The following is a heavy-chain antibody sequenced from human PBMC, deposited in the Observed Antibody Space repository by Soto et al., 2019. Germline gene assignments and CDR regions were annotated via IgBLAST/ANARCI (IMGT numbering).Heavy chain of an antibody. CDR1: GFIFSNYA. V-gene: IGHV3-23*01. CDR3: VREASSTGLHLDH. Sequence: VGSLRLSCAASGFIFSNYAMSWVRQAPGKGLEWVSFISGSGSTTYYADSVEGRFTISRGNSKNMLHVQMNSLRAEDAAVYYCVREASSTGLHLDHWGRGTLVTVSS. J-gene: IGHJ4*02. D-gene: IGHD6-6*01. CDR2: ISGSGSTT.